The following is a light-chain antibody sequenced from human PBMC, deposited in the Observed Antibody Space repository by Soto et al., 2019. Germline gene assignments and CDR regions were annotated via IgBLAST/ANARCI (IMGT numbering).Light chain of an antibody. V-gene: IGKV1-27*01. CDR3: QKYNSAPPWT. J-gene: IGKJ1*01. CDR1: QDISNY. Sequence: DIQMTQSPSSLSASVGDRVTITCRATQDISNYLAWYQQKPGKVPNLLIYAASTLQSGVTSRFSGSGSGTDFTITISRLQPEDVATYYYQKYNSAPPWTFGQGTKVEI. CDR2: AAS.